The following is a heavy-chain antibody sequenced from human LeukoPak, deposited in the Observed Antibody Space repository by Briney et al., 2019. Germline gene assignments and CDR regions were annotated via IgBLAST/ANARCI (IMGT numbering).Heavy chain of an antibody. J-gene: IGHJ4*02. D-gene: IGHD4/OR15-4a*01. V-gene: IGHV4-30-4*01. Sequence: SETLSLTCTVSGGSISSGDYYWSWIRQPPGKGLEWIGYIYYSGSTYYNPSLKSRVTISVDKSKNQFSLKLSSVTAADTAVYYCARDLTRSGYFDYWGQGTLVTVSS. CDR2: IYYSGST. CDR3: ARDLTRSGYFDY. CDR1: GGSISSGDYY.